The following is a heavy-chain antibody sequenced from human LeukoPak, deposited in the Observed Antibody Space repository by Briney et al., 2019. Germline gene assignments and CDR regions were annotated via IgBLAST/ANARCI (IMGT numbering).Heavy chain of an antibody. Sequence: ASVKVSCKASGYTFTSYGISWVRQAPGQGLEWMGWISAYNGNTNYAQKFQGRVTMTRDMSTSTVYMELSSLRSDDTAVYYCARVQYSGSGSYYTPGYWGQGTLVTVSS. V-gene: IGHV1-18*01. CDR1: GYTFTSYG. D-gene: IGHD3-10*01. J-gene: IGHJ4*02. CDR3: ARVQYSGSGSYYTPGY. CDR2: ISAYNGNT.